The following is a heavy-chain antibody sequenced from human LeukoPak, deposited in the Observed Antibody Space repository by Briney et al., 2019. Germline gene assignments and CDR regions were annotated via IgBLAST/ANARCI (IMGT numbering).Heavy chain of an antibody. CDR3: ARGGGPYCGRDCYRD. Sequence: SVKVSCKASGGTFSSYTISGVRQAPGQGLEWMGRIIPILGIANYAQKFQGRVTITADKSTSTAYMELSSLRSEDTAVYYCARGGGPYCGRDCYRDWGQGTLVTVFS. V-gene: IGHV1-69*02. J-gene: IGHJ4*02. D-gene: IGHD2-21*01. CDR1: GGTFSSYT. CDR2: IIPILGIA.